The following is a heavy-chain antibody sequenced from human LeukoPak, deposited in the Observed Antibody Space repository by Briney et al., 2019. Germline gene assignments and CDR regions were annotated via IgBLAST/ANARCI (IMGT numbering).Heavy chain of an antibody. Sequence: PVQPLDSPSVISSSSRPIYYADSVKGRFTISRDNAKNSLYLQMNSLRAEDTAVYYCASPPLITMVRGVIIDYFDYWGQGTLVTVSS. V-gene: IGHV3-48*04. J-gene: IGHJ4*02. CDR2: ISSSSRPI. CDR3: ASPPLITMVRGVIIDYFDY. D-gene: IGHD3-10*01.